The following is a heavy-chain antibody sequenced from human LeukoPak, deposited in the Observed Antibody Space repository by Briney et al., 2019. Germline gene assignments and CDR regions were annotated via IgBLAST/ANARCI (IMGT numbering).Heavy chain of an antibody. CDR2: IYHTGST. CDR1: GGSISSGLYS. D-gene: IGHD6-13*01. Sequence: SETLSLTCDVSGGSISSGLYSWSWIRQPLGKGLEWIGYIYHTGSTYYNPSLKSRVTISVDKSKNQFSLKLSSVTAADTAVYYCARCPGYSRRWFDPWGQGTLVTVSS. CDR3: ARCPGYSRRWFDP. J-gene: IGHJ5*02. V-gene: IGHV4-30-2*01.